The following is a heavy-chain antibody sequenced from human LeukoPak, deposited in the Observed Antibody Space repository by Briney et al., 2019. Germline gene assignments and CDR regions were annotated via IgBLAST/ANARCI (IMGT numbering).Heavy chain of an antibody. D-gene: IGHD4-23*01. CDR1: GYTFTSYY. J-gene: IGHJ5*02. Sequence: VASVKVSCKASGYTFTSYYMHWVRQAPGQGLEWMGIINPSGGSTSYAQKFQGRVTMTRDTSTSTVYMELSSLRSEDTAVYYCALLPPYYGANSGGWFDPWGQGTLVTVSS. CDR3: ALLPPYYGANSGGWFDP. V-gene: IGHV1-46*01. CDR2: INPSGGST.